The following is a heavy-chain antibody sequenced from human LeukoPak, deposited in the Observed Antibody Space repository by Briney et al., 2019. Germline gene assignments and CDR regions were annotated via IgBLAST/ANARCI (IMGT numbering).Heavy chain of an antibody. CDR3: ARHEWGITNAFDI. CDR2: IYTSGST. D-gene: IGHD1-14*01. Sequence: SETLSLTCTVSGGSINNYYWSWIRQPAGKGLEWIGRIYTSGSTNYNPSLKSRVTMSVDTSKNQFSLKLSSVTAADTAVYYCARHEWGITNAFDIWGQGAMVTVSS. CDR1: GGSINNYY. J-gene: IGHJ3*02. V-gene: IGHV4-4*07.